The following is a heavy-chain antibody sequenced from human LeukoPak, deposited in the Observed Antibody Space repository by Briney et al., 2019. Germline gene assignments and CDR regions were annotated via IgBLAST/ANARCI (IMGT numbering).Heavy chain of an antibody. CDR1: GFNFSRYA. J-gene: IGHJ4*02. CDR2: INGGGSRT. D-gene: IGHD1-14*01. V-gene: IGHV3-23*01. CDR3: ANDRPHPSAEPTNFDY. Sequence: GGSLRLSCAASGFNFSRYAMSWGRQAPGKGLEWESAINGGGSRTYYADSVKGRFIISRDNSKNTLDLQMNSLRAEDTAIYYCANDRPHPSAEPTNFDYWGQGTLITVSS.